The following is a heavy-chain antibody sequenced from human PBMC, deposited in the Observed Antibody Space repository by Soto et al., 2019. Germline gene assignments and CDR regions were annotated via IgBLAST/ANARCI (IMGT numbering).Heavy chain of an antibody. CDR2: INPNSGGT. J-gene: IGHJ5*02. Sequence: ASVKVSCKASGYTFTGYYMHWVRQAPGQGLEWMGWINPNSGGTNYAQKFQGWVTMTRDTSISTAYMELSRLRSDDTAVYYCAKGSLNTRGYSDYNDPWGQGTLVTVS. CDR1: GYTFTGYY. D-gene: IGHD5-12*01. V-gene: IGHV1-2*04. CDR3: AKGSLNTRGYSDYNDP.